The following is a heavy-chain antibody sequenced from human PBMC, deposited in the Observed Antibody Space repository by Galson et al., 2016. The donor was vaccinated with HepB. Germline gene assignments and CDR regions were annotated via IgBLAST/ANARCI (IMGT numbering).Heavy chain of an antibody. CDR3: ARDFVRGLNRLDP. CDR2: ISFDGSNK. J-gene: IGHJ5*02. Sequence: SLRLSCAASGFTFSSCGIHWARQAPGKGLEWVAIISFDGSNKYYADSVKGRFTISRDSSKNTLYLQMNSLRAEDTAVYYCARDFVRGLNRLDPWGQGTLVTVSS. D-gene: IGHD3-10*01. V-gene: IGHV3-30*03. CDR1: GFTFSSCG.